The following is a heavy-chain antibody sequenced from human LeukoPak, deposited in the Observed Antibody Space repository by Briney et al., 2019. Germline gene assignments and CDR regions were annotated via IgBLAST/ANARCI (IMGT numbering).Heavy chain of an antibody. V-gene: IGHV1-18*01. CDR2: ISAYNGNT. D-gene: IGHD2-15*01. CDR1: GYTFTTYG. CDR3: ARDSCSGGSCYLDY. J-gene: IGHJ4*02. Sequence: ASVKVSCKASGYTFTTYGISWVRQAPGQGLEWMGWISAYNGNTKYAQKFQGRVTVTTDTSTSTVYMELRSLRSDDTAVYYCARDSCSGGSCYLDYWGQGTLVTVSS.